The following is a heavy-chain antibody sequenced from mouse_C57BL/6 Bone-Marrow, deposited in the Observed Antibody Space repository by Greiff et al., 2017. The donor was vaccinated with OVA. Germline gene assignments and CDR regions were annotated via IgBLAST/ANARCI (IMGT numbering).Heavy chain of an antibody. CDR3: ARLGY. V-gene: IGHV1-53*01. Sequence: VQLQQPGTGLVKPGASVKLSCKASGFTFTSYWMPWVQQTPGQGLEWIGNINPSNGCTNYNEKFKSKITLTVDKASSTAYMQLSSLTSEDSAVYYCARLGYWGQGTTLTVSS. CDR2: INPSNGCT. CDR1: GFTFTSYW. J-gene: IGHJ2*01.